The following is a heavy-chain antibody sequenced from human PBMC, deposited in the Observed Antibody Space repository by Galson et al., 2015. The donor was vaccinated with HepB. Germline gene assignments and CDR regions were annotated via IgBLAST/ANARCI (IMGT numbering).Heavy chain of an antibody. Sequence: SETLSLTCAVYGGSFSGYYWSWIRQPPGKGLEWIGEINHSGSTNYNPSLKSRVTISVDTSKNRFSLKLSSVTAADTAVYYCARGKLREFDYWGQGTLVTVSS. D-gene: IGHD1-1*01. V-gene: IGHV4-34*01. J-gene: IGHJ4*02. CDR2: INHSGST. CDR3: ARGKLREFDY. CDR1: GGSFSGYY.